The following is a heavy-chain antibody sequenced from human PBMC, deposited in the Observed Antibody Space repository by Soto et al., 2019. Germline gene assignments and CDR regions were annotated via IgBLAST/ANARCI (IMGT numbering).Heavy chain of an antibody. CDR1: GGSVSSDNYY. J-gene: IGHJ2*01. V-gene: IGHV4-61*01. CDR2: IYHSGSN. CDR3: ARVLYSYGSGTWYFDL. D-gene: IGHD3-10*01. Sequence: QVQLQESGPGLVKPSETLSLTCSVSGGSVSSDNYYWSWIRQPPGKGLEWIGYIYHSGSNYYGHSLRSRVTMSLDTYKDQVSLRLRSVTAADSAVYYCARVLYSYGSGTWYFDLWGRGTLVTVSS.